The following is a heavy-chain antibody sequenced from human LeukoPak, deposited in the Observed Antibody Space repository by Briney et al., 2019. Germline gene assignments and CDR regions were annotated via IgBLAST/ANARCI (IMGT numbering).Heavy chain of an antibody. CDR2: IYSSGST. CDR1: GGSISSYY. D-gene: IGHD4-23*01. V-gene: IGHV4-4*07. J-gene: IGHJ4*02. Sequence: PSETLSLTCTVSGGSISSYYWNWIRQPPGKGLEWIGRIYSSGSTNYNPSLKSRVSMSVDTSKNQFSLKLTSVTAADTAVYYCARSGKATVVTMWGQGILVTVSS. CDR3: ARSGKATVVTM.